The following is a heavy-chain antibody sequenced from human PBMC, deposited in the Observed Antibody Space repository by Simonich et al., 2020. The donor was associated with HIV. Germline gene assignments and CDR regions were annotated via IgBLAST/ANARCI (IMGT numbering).Heavy chain of an antibody. CDR2: INHSGST. V-gene: IGHV4-34*01. CDR1: GGSFSGYY. CDR3: ARNGIAARPDTSEVDY. J-gene: IGHJ4*02. D-gene: IGHD6-6*01. Sequence: QVQLQQWGAGLLKPSETLSLTCAVSGGSFSGYYWIWIRQAPGKGLEWIGEINHSGSTTYNQYHKSRVTISVDTSKKQFSLKLSSVTAADTAVYYCARNGIAARPDTSEVDYWGQGTLVTVSS.